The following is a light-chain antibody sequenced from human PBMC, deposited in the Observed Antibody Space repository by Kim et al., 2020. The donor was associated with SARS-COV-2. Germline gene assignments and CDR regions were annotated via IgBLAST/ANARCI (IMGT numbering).Light chain of an antibody. CDR2: AAS. CDR3: QQYYSYPFT. J-gene: IGKJ3*01. Sequence: ATTGDSVTNSVRASQGIRSCLACYQQNPGKAPKLLIYAASTLQSGVPSRFCGSGSGTDFTLSLSCLQSEDFATYYCQQYYSYPFTFGPGTKVDIK. V-gene: IGKV1-8*01. CDR1: QGIRSC.